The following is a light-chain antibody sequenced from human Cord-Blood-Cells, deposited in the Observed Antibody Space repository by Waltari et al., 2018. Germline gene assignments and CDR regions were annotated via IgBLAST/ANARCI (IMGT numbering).Light chain of an antibody. J-gene: IGLJ2*01. CDR2: DVS. CDR1: SSDVGGYNY. V-gene: IGLV2-14*01. CDR3: SSYTSSSTQMV. Sequence: QSALTQPASVSGSPGQSITISCTGTSSDVGGYNYVSWYQQHPGKAPKLMIYDVSNRPSGGSNRFSGSKSGNTASLTISGLQAEDEADYYCSSYTSSSTQMVFGGGTKLTVL.